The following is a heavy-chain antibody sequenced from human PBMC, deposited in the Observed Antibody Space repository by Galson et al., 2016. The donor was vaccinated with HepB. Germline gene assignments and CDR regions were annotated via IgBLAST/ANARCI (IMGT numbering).Heavy chain of an antibody. CDR3: ARGMSLPEGSGWYFDY. CDR1: GCSFTNYW. J-gene: IGHJ4*02. V-gene: IGHV5-51*01. CDR2: VSPGDSDT. Sequence: QSGAEVKKPGESLKISCKGSGCSFTNYWIGWVRQMPGKGLEWMGIVSPGDSDTRYSPSFQGQVTLSADKTFTTAYLQWSTLKASDTAMYYCARGMSLPEGSGWYFDYWGQGTLVAVSS. D-gene: IGHD6-19*01.